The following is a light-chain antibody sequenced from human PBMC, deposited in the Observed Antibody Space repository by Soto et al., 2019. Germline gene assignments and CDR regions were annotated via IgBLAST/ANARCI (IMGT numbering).Light chain of an antibody. CDR3: AVWDDNLSGVV. V-gene: IGLV1-40*01. CDR1: SSNIGAGYD. Sequence: QLVLTQPPSVSGAPGQRVTISCTGSSSNIGAGYDVQWYQQLPGTAPKLLIYGNYNRPSGVPERFSGSKSGTSASLAVSGLRSEDEADYYCAVWDDNLSGVVFGGGTKLTVL. J-gene: IGLJ2*01. CDR2: GNY.